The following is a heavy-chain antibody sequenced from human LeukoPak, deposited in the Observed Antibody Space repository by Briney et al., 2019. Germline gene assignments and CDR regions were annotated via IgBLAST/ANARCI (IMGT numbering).Heavy chain of an antibody. CDR3: ARDPYSNYFDY. CDR1: GYTFTGYY. V-gene: IGHV1-2*02. CDR2: INPNTGGI. Sequence: ASVKVSCKTSGYTFTGYYMHWVRQAPGQGLEWMGWINPNTGGINYAQKFQGRVTMTRDTSISAAYMELSRLRSDDTAVYYCARDPYSNYFDYWGQGTLVTVSS. D-gene: IGHD5-18*01. J-gene: IGHJ4*02.